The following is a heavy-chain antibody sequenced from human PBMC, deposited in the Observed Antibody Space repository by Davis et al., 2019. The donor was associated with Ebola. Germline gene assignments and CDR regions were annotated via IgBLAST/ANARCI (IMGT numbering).Heavy chain of an antibody. CDR1: GFKFSDLY. V-gene: IGHV3-11*06. J-gene: IGHJ3*01. Sequence: GGSLRLSCAASGFKFSDLYVHWIRQAPGKGLEWIARIGGSGGYTNYADSVRGRFTISGDSAKNSLYLQMDNLRPDDTAVYYFSTAFNSVTDGFDFWGQGAMVTVSS. D-gene: IGHD4-17*01. CDR3: STAFNSVTDGFDF. CDR2: IGGSGGYT.